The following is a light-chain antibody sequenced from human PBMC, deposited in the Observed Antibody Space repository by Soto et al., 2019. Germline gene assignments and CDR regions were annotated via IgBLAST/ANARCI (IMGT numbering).Light chain of an antibody. CDR3: KQYGSSPRT. J-gene: IGKJ1*01. CDR2: GAS. Sequence: EIVMTQSPATLSVSPGERATLSCRASQSVSSNLAWYQHRPGQAPRLLIYGASTRATGIQARFSGSGSGTDFTLTIRRLEPEDFAVYYCKQYGSSPRTFGQGTKVDIK. V-gene: IGKV3-15*01. CDR1: QSVSSN.